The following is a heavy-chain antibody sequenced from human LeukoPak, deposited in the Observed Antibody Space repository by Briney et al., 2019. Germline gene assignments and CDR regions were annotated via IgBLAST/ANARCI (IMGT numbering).Heavy chain of an antibody. J-gene: IGHJ4*02. CDR1: GFSFRSYA. D-gene: IGHD7-27*01. Sequence: SGGSLRLSCAASGFSFRSYAMHWVRQAPGKGLEWVSTITTSDGNTYYADSVKGRFTVSRDNSKNTLFLQMNSLRAEDTAVYYCAKDGGLWVSAHWGDSWGRGTLVTVSS. V-gene: IGHV3-23*01. CDR2: ITTSDGNT. CDR3: AKDGGLWVSAHWGDS.